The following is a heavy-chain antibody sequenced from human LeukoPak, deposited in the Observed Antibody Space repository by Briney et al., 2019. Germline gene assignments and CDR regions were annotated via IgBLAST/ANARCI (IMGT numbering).Heavy chain of an antibody. D-gene: IGHD7-27*01. CDR2: INTDGSDT. CDR3: ARNNWGIDD. Sequence: GESLRLSCAASGFTFSNHWMHWVRQVSGKGLVWVSRINTDGSDTSYADSVEGRFTISRDNARNTLYLQMNSLRPEDTAVYYCARNNWGIDDWGQGTLATVSS. V-gene: IGHV3-74*01. CDR1: GFTFSNHW. J-gene: IGHJ4*02.